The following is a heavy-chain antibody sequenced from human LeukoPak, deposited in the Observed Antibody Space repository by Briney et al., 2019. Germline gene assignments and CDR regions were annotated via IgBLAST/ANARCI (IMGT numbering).Heavy chain of an antibody. V-gene: IGHV3-33*01. CDR3: ARDTDTTSHYGRFDP. Sequence: SGGSLRLSCAASGFTFTGYGFHWVRQAPGKGLEWVAVVWYDGTRKYYAASVKGRFTVSRDNSENTVYLQISGLRAEDTAVYYCARDTDTTSHYGRFDPWGQGALVTVSS. J-gene: IGHJ5*02. CDR1: GFTFTGYG. CDR2: VWYDGTRK. D-gene: IGHD4-17*01.